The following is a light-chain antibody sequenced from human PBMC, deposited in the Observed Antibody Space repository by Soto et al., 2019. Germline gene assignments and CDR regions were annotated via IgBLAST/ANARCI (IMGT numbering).Light chain of an antibody. CDR2: DAS. CDR1: QSISSH. CDR3: QQYHYWWT. V-gene: IGKV3-15*01. Sequence: EIVMTQSPATLSVSPGETATLSCRASQSISSHLAWYQQKPGQAPRLLMHDASARATGIPARFRGSGSGTAFTLTISSLQSEDFAVYYCQQYHYWWTFGQGTKVEIK. J-gene: IGKJ1*01.